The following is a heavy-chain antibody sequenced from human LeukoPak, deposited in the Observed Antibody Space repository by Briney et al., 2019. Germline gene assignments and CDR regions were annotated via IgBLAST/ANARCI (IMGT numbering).Heavy chain of an antibody. D-gene: IGHD5-24*01. V-gene: IGHV3-30*03. CDR1: GFTFSTFG. CDR2: ISYDGSNK. J-gene: IGHJ4*02. CDR3: AREGQMYYFDY. Sequence: PAGSLTLSSAASGFTFSTFGMHWVRQAPGKGLEWVAFISYDGSNKYYADSVKGRFIISRDNSKNTLYLQMNSLRGEDTAVYSCAREGQMYYFDYWGQGTLVTVSS.